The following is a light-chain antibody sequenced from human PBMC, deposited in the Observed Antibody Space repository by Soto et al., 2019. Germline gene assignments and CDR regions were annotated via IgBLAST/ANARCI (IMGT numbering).Light chain of an antibody. CDR2: EVT. CDR3: SSYTTTNTYV. Sequence: QSALTQPASVSGPPGQSITISCTGTSSDVGGYNYVSWYQHHPGKAPKLMIYEVTNRPSGVSNRFSGSKSGNTASLTISGLQAEDEAGYYCSSYTTTNTYVFGTGTKLTVL. CDR1: SSDVGGYNY. V-gene: IGLV2-14*01. J-gene: IGLJ1*01.